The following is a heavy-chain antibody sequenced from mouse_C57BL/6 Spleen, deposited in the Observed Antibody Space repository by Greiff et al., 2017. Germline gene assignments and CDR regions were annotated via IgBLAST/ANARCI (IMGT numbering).Heavy chain of an antibody. CDR2: ISSGSSTI. J-gene: IGHJ2*01. CDR3: ARGEDYCNFDY. D-gene: IGHD2-1*01. CDR1: GFTFSDYG. V-gene: IGHV5-17*01. Sequence: EVKLMESGGGLVKPGGSLKLSCAASGFTFSDYGMHWVRQAPEQGLEWVAYISSGSSTIYYADTVKGRFTISRDNAKNTLFLQMTSLRSEDTAMYYCARGEDYCNFDYWGQGTTLTVSS.